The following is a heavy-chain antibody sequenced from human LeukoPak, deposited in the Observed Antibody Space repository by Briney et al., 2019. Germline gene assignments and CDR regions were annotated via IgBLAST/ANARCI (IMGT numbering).Heavy chain of an antibody. CDR2: ISGSGTYT. CDR3: AAKGNGYTGTYVFAH. Sequence: GGSLRLSCAASGFTFSSYAMSWVRQAPGKGLEWVSAISGSGTYTYYADSVKGRFTISRDNSKNTLYLQMNSLRAEDTAVYYCAAKGNGYTGTYVFAHWGRGTLVTVSS. CDR1: GFTFSSYA. D-gene: IGHD5-12*01. V-gene: IGHV3-23*01. J-gene: IGHJ4*02.